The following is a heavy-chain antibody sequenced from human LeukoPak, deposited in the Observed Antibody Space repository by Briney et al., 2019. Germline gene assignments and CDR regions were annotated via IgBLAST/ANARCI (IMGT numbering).Heavy chain of an antibody. V-gene: IGHV1-24*01. Sequence: ASVKVSCKVSGYTLTELSMHWVRQAPGKGLEWMGGFDPEDGETIYAQKFQGRVTMTEDTSTDTAYMELSSLRSEDTAVYYCATDKREYYYDSSGYRTHPFDYWGQGPLVTVSS. CDR3: ATDKREYYYDSSGYRTHPFDY. J-gene: IGHJ4*02. CDR1: GYTLTELS. D-gene: IGHD3-22*01. CDR2: FDPEDGET.